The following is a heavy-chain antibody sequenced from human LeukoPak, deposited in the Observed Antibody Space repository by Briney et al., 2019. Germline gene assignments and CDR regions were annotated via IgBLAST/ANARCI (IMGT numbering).Heavy chain of an antibody. CDR1: GGSIRGYY. CDR3: ARVITGTTTAFDI. CDR2: VYTSGST. J-gene: IGHJ3*02. V-gene: IGHV4-4*07. Sequence: KSSETLSLTCSVSGGSIRGYYWTWIRQPAGKGLEWIGRVYTSGSTHYNPSLKTRLTMSLDTSKNQFSLKLSSVTAADTAMYYCARVITGTTTAFDIWGQGTMVTVSS. D-gene: IGHD1-7*01.